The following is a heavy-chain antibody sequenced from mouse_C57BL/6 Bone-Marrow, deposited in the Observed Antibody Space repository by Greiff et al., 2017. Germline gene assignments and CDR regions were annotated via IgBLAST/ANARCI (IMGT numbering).Heavy chain of an antibody. Sequence: QVQLQQPGAELVKPGASVMMSCKASGYTFTSYWITWVKQRPGQGLEWIGDIYPTSGRTTYNEKFRSKAIQTVDTSSNTAYMQLSSQTSEDSSVFYCARSGPLGRSFDYWGQGTTRTGSS. CDR1: GYTFTSYW. CDR3: ARSGPLGRSFDY. D-gene: IGHD4-1*01. J-gene: IGHJ2*01. V-gene: IGHV1-55*01. CDR2: IYPTSGRT.